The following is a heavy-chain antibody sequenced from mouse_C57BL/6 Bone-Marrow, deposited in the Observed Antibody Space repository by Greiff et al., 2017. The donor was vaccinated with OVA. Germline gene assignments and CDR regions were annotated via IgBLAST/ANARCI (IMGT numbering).Heavy chain of an antibody. CDR2: ISSGGDYI. V-gene: IGHV5S21*01. D-gene: IGHD1-1*01. CDR3: TRGGFYYLFAY. Sequence: EVKVEESGEGLVKPGGSLKLSCAASGFTFSSYAMSWVRQTPEKRLEWVAYISSGGDYIYYADTVKGRFTISRDNARNTLYLQMSSLKSEDTAMYYCTRGGFYYLFAYWGQGTLVTVSA. J-gene: IGHJ3*01. CDR1: GFTFSSYA.